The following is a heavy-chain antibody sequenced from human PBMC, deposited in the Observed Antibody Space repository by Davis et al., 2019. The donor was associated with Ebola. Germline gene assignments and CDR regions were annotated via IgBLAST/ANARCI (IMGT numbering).Heavy chain of an antibody. J-gene: IGHJ4*02. CDR2: IYYSGST. D-gene: IGHD2-2*01. V-gene: IGHV4-30-4*01. CDR1: GGSISSGDYY. Sequence: PSETLSLTCTVSGGSISSGDYYWSWIRQPPGKGLEWIGYIYYSGSTYYNPSLKSRVTIPVDTSKNQFSLKLSSVTAADTAVYYCASLNLGYCSSTSCSYWGQGTLVTVSS. CDR3: ASLNLGYCSSTSCSY.